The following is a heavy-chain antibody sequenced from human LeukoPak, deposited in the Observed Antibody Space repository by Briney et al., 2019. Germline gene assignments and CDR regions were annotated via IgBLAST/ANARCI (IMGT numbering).Heavy chain of an antibody. D-gene: IGHD3-22*01. CDR3: ARGADSSGYYSIFYFDY. J-gene: IGHJ4*02. CDR2: IYYSGST. CDR1: GGSISSYY. Sequence: PSETLSLTCTVSGGSISSYYWNWIRQPPGKGLEWIGYIYYSGSTNYNPSLKSRVTISVDTSKNQFSLRLSSVTAADTAVYYCARGADSSGYYSIFYFDYWGQGTLVTVSS. V-gene: IGHV4-59*01.